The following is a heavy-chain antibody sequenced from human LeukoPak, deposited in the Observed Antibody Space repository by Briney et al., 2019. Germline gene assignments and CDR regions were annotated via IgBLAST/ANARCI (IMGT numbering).Heavy chain of an antibody. CDR3: ARGGWFDSEYYFDY. CDR2: INTVGGST. D-gene: IGHD2-15*01. Sequence: GGSLRLSCAASGFTFSSYAMSWVRRAAGKGLVWVSRINTVGGSTRYAACGKGRFTNSRDNAKNTLYLQRNSLRAEDTAVYYCARGGWFDSEYYFDYWGQGTLVTASS. CDR1: GFTFSSYA. J-gene: IGHJ4*02. V-gene: IGHV3-74*01.